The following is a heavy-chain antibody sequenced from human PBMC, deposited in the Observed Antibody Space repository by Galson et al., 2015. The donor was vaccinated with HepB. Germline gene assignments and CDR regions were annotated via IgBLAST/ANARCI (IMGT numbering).Heavy chain of an antibody. V-gene: IGHV1-18*04. CDR1: GYTFTSYG. D-gene: IGHD4-23*01. J-gene: IGHJ4*02. CDR2: ISAYNGNT. Sequence: SVKVSCKASGYTFTSYGISWVRQAPGQGLEWMGWISAYNGNTNYAQKLQGRVTMTTDTSTTTAYMELRGLRSDDTAVYYCAREEGIYGGNPLDYWGQETLVTVSS. CDR3: AREEGIYGGNPLDY.